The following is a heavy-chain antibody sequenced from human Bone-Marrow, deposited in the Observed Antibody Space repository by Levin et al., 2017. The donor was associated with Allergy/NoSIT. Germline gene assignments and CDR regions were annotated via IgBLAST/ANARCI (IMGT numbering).Heavy chain of an antibody. D-gene: IGHD1-26*01. CDR1: EFTFSSYQ. CDR2: IDSSGSTK. Sequence: SCAASEFTFSSYQMNWVRQAPGKGLEWISYIDSSGSTKYQADSVKGRFTIYRDNAKNSLYLQMSSLRVEDTAVYYWARSAMSRWALVDYWGQGTLVTVSS. V-gene: IGHV3-48*03. J-gene: IGHJ4*02. CDR3: ARSAMSRWALVDY.